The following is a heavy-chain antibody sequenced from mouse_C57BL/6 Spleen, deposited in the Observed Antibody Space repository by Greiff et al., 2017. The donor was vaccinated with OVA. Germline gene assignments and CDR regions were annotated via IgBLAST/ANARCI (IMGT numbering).Heavy chain of an antibody. CDR2: IVPETGGT. V-gene: IGHV1-15*01. CDR3: TVGGYDGFDY. Sequence: QVQLQQSGAELVRPGASVTLSCKASGYTFTDYEMHWVKQTPVHGLEWIGAIVPETGGTAYNQKFKGKAILTADKSSSTAYMELRSLTSEDSAVYYCTVGGYDGFDYWGQGTTLTVSS. D-gene: IGHD2-3*01. J-gene: IGHJ2*01. CDR1: GYTFTDYE.